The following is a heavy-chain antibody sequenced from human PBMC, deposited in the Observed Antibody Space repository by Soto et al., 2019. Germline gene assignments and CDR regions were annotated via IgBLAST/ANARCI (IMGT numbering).Heavy chain of an antibody. Sequence: GGSLRLSCAASGFTFSSYGMHWVRQAPGKGLEWVAVIWYDGSNKYYADSVKGRFTISRDNSKNTLYLQMNSLRAEDTAVYYCARDQQADCSGGSCNDYYGMDVWGQGTTVTVSS. J-gene: IGHJ6*02. V-gene: IGHV3-33*01. CDR3: ARDQQADCSGGSCNDYYGMDV. CDR2: IWYDGSNK. CDR1: GFTFSSYG. D-gene: IGHD2-15*01.